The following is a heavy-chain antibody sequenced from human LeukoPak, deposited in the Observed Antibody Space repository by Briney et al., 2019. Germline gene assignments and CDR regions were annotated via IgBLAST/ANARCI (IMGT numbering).Heavy chain of an antibody. V-gene: IGHV3-74*03. Sequence: PGGSLRLSSAASGFTFSNYFMHWVRQAPGKGLVWVSRINSDGTTTMYADSVKGRFTISRDNAKNTLYLQMNSLRDEDTAVYYCARRVDATRWFDPWGQGTLVTVSS. CDR2: INSDGTTT. D-gene: IGHD2-15*01. J-gene: IGHJ5*02. CDR1: GFTFSNYF. CDR3: ARRVDATRWFDP.